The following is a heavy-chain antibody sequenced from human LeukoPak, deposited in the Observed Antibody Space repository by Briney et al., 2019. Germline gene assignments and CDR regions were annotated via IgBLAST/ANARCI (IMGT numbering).Heavy chain of an antibody. Sequence: GGSLRLSCAASGFTFSTYAMTWVRHAPGKGLEWVSGISWNSGSIGYANSVKGRFTISRDNAKNSLYLQMNSLRAEDTALYYCAKDEAGTGAFDIWGQGTMVTVSS. CDR1: GFTFSTYA. J-gene: IGHJ3*02. V-gene: IGHV3-9*01. CDR3: AKDEAGTGAFDI. CDR2: ISWNSGSI. D-gene: IGHD6-13*01.